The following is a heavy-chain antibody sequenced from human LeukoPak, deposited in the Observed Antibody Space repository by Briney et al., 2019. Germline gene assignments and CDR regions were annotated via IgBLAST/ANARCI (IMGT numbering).Heavy chain of an antibody. CDR2: ISSSSITI. CDR1: GFTFSSYI. Sequence: PGGSLRLSCAASGFTFSSYIMNWVRQAPGKALEWVSDISSSSITIYYADSVNGRFTISRDNAKNSLYLQMNSLRDEDTAVYYCARDGYTHFDYWGQGTLVTVSS. V-gene: IGHV3-48*02. J-gene: IGHJ4*02. CDR3: ARDGYTHFDY. D-gene: IGHD1-1*01.